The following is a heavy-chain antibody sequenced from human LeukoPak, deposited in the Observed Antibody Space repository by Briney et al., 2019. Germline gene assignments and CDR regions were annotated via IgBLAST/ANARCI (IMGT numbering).Heavy chain of an antibody. CDR3: ARANYGAVDYFDY. CDR2: IYSGGST. V-gene: IGHV3-66*02. CDR1: GFTVSSNY. J-gene: IGHJ4*02. Sequence: PGGSLRLSCAASGFTVSSNYTSWVRQAPGKGLEWVSVIYSGGSTYYADSVKGRFTISRDNSKNTLYLQMNSLRAEDTAVYYCARANYGAVDYFDYWGQGTLVTVSS. D-gene: IGHD4-17*01.